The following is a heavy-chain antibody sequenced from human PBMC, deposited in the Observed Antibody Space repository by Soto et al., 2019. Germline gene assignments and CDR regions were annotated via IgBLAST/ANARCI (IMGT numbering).Heavy chain of an antibody. J-gene: IGHJ6*02. D-gene: IGHD4-17*01. CDR1: GGTFSSYA. CDR3: ARADVTTVTTTYYYYVMDV. V-gene: IGHV1-69*13. CDR2: IIPIFGTA. Sequence: SVKVSCKASGGTFSSYAISWVRQAPGQGLGWMGGIIPIFGTANYAQKFQGRVTITADESTSTAYMELSSLRSEDTAVYYCARADVTTVTTTYYYYVMDVWGQGTTVTVSS.